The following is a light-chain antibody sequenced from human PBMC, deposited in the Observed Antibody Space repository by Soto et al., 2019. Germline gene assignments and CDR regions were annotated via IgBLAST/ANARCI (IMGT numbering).Light chain of an antibody. CDR1: QSVSSSY. Sequence: EIVLTQSPGTLSLSPGERATLSCRASQSVSSSYLAWYQHKPGQAPRLLIYGASSMATGIPDRFSGSGSGTDFTLTISRLEPEDFAVDYCQQYGSSPHTFGKGTKLEIK. J-gene: IGKJ2*01. CDR3: QQYGSSPHT. CDR2: GAS. V-gene: IGKV3-20*01.